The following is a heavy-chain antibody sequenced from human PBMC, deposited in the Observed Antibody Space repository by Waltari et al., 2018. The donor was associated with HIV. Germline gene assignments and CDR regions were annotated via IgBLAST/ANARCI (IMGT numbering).Heavy chain of an antibody. CDR1: GFTFSRSW. CDR3: ARLQWATQNLDV. Sequence: EVQLVESGGGSVQPGGSLRLSCTVSGFTFSRSWMTWVRQAPGRGLEGVANIKDDGSERSYVESVKGRFSSSGENAKNSLLLQMYGLGAEDAGVYYCARLQWATQNLDVWGQGTLVTVSS. J-gene: IGHJ4*02. V-gene: IGHV3-7*01. CDR2: IKDDGSER. D-gene: IGHD6-19*01.